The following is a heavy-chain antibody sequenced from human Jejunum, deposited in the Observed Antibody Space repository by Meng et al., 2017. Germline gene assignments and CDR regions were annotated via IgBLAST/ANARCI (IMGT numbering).Heavy chain of an antibody. CDR2: SGGTGATT. V-gene: IGHV3-23*01. Sequence: GEFLKISCAGSGFTLNSYAMSWVRQAPGKGLEWVSFSGGTGATTSYADSVKGRFTISRDNLRNTLYLQRDSLRVEGSAVYYCARDGYNHFAFDCWGQEIVVTVSS. D-gene: IGHD5-24*01. CDR1: GFTLNSYA. J-gene: IGHJ4*02. CDR3: ARDGYNHFAFDC.